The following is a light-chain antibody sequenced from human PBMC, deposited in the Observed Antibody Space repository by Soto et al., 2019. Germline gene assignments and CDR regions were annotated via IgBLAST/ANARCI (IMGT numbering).Light chain of an antibody. J-gene: IGKJ1*01. CDR3: QQRSNWPQ. Sequence: MTQSPSTLSASVGDRVTITCRASQSISDTLAWYQQKPGQAPRLLIYSASRGATGFPARFSGSGSGTDFTLTISRLEPEDFAVYYCQQRSNWPQFGQGTKVDIK. CDR1: QSISDT. CDR2: SAS. V-gene: IGKV3-15*01.